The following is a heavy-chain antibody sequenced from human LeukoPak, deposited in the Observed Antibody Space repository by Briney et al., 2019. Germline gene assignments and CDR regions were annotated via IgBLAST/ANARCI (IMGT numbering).Heavy chain of an antibody. CDR2: IGTAGDT. D-gene: IGHD1-20*01. J-gene: IGHJ4*02. CDR3: ARVRNWNRPFDY. V-gene: IGHV3-13*01. CDR1: GFTFSSYD. Sequence: PGGSLRLSCAASGFTFSSYDMHWVRQATGKGLEWVSAIGTAGDTYYPGSVKGRFTISRDNAKNSLYLQMNSLRAEDTAVYYCARVRNWNRPFDYWGQGTLVTVSS.